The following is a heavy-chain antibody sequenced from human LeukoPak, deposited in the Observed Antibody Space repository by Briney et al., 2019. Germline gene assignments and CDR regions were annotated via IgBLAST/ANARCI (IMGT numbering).Heavy chain of an antibody. CDR2: IYYSGST. J-gene: IGHJ4*02. Sequence: PSETLSLTCTVSGGSISSYYWSWIRQPPGKGLEWIGYIYYSGSTNYNPSLKSRVTISVDTSKNQFSLELSSVTAPDTAVYYCARWGSITTARFDYWGQGTLVTVSS. D-gene: IGHD3-16*01. V-gene: IGHV4-59*01. CDR3: ARWGSITTARFDY. CDR1: GGSISSYY.